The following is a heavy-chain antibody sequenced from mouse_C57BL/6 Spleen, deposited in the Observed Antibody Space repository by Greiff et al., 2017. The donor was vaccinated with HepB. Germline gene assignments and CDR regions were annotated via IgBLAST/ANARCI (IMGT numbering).Heavy chain of an antibody. D-gene: IGHD4-1*01. Sequence: VMLVESGAELVKPGASVKLSCKASGYTFTEYTIHWVKQRSGQGLEWIGWFYPGSGSIKYNEKFKDKATLTADKSSSTVYMELSRLTSEDSAVYFCARHEGRSSQNWDWFAYWGQGTLVTVSA. CDR2: FYPGSGSI. CDR3: ARHEGRSSQNWDWFAY. J-gene: IGHJ3*01. V-gene: IGHV1-62-2*01. CDR1: GYTFTEYT.